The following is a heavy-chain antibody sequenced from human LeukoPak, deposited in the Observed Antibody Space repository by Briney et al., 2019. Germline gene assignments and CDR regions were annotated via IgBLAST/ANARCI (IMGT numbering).Heavy chain of an antibody. J-gene: IGHJ4*02. D-gene: IGHD5-24*01. CDR3: ARGEQEMAAMSIDY. Sequence: GGSLRLSCAASEFIFSDYSLNWVRQAPGKGLEWVSYITGSSSALYYADSVKGRFTISRDNAKNVVYLQMNSLRAEDTAVYYCARGEQEMAAMSIDYWGQGTLVTVSS. V-gene: IGHV3-48*01. CDR2: ITGSSSAL. CDR1: EFIFSDYS.